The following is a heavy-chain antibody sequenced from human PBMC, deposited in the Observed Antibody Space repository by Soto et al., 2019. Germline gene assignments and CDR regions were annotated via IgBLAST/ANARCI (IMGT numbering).Heavy chain of an antibody. CDR3: ARGGGAMDV. V-gene: IGHV3-7*04. CDR1: GFNFSIYW. D-gene: IGHD3-16*01. Sequence: GGSLRLSCAASGFNFSIYWMTWVRQAPGKGPEWVANIKLDGSEKYYVDSVKGRFIISRDNAKNSLSLQMNSLRAEDTAVYYCARGGGAMDVWGQGTTVTVSS. CDR2: IKLDGSEK. J-gene: IGHJ6*02.